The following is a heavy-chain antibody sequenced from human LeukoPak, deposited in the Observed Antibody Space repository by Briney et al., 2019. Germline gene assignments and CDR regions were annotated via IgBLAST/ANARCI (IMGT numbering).Heavy chain of an antibody. CDR3: AKEPLGPATNWFDP. J-gene: IGHJ5*02. CDR1: GFSFSSYS. Sequence: PGGALRLSCADSGFSFSSYSVSWVRQAPGKGLEWVSAIYGSGGSTYYAHSVKGRFTNSRNNSKNTLYQQINRLRAEDTAVYYCAKEPLGPATNWFDPWGQGTLVTVSS. CDR2: IYGSGGST. V-gene: IGHV3-23*01.